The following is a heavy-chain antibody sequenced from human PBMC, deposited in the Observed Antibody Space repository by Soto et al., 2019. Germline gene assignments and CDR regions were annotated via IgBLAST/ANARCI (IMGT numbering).Heavy chain of an antibody. CDR2: INAGNGNT. Sequence: ASVKVSCKASGYTFSNYGIHWVRQAPGQRLEWMGLINAGNGNTKYSQKFQGRVTLTRDTSASTAYMELSSLRSEDTAVYYCAVLAVAAQRYAFDIWGQGTMVTVSS. CDR3: AVLAVAAQRYAFDI. V-gene: IGHV1-3*01. D-gene: IGHD6-19*01. CDR1: GYTFSNYG. J-gene: IGHJ3*02.